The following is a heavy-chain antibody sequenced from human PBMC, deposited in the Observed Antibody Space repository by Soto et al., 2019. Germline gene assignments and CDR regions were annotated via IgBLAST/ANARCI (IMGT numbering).Heavy chain of an antibody. CDR1: GFTFSSYG. J-gene: IGHJ6*02. D-gene: IGHD3-3*01. CDR2: IWYDGSNK. Sequence: QVQLVESGGGVVQPGRSLRLSCAASGFTFSSYGMHWVRQAPGKGLEGVAVIWYDGSNKYYADSVKGRFTISRDNSKNTLYLQMNSLRAEDTAVYYCARGEFWSGFTDGGMDVWGQGTTVTVSS. V-gene: IGHV3-33*01. CDR3: ARGEFWSGFTDGGMDV.